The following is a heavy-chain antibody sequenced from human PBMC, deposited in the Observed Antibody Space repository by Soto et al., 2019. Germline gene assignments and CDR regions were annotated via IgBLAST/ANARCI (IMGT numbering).Heavy chain of an antibody. D-gene: IGHD6-13*01. J-gene: IGHJ6*02. CDR1: GYTFTSYG. V-gene: IGHV1-18*04. CDR2: ISSYNGNT. Sequence: QVQLVQSGAEVKKPGASVKVSCKASGYTFTSYGISWVRQAPGQGLEWMAWISSYNGNTTYAQKLQGRVTMTTDTATTTAYMEMRSLRSVATAVYYCQRDGGYSSSWYYYNSMDLSGQGTTVTVSS. CDR3: QRDGGYSSSWYYYNSMDL.